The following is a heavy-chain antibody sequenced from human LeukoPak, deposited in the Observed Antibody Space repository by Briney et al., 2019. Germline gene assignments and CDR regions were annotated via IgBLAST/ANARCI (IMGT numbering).Heavy chain of an antibody. D-gene: IGHD1-26*01. J-gene: IGHJ6*02. CDR1: GYIFAHNG. Sequence: GASVKVSCKTSGYIFAHNGISWVRQAPGQGPEWMGWISAYNGDTNYAQNFQGRVTMTRDTSTSTVYMELRSLRSDDTAVYYCASGSPKSGMDVWGQGTTVTVSS. CDR3: ASGSPKSGMDV. V-gene: IGHV1-18*01. CDR2: ISAYNGDT.